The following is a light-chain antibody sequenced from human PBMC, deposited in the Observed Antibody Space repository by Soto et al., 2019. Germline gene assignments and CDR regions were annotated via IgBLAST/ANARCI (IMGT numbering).Light chain of an antibody. CDR1: PSNIGNNF. CDR2: DNY. V-gene: IGLV1-51*01. CDR3: APWDNLLSAGL. J-gene: IGLJ2*01. Sequence: QPVLTQPPSVSATPGQKVTISCSGGPSNIGNNFVSWYQRLPGTAPRVIIYDNYERPSGIPDRFSGSKSGTSATLDITGLQTGDEADYYCAPWDNLLSAGLFGGGTKLTVL.